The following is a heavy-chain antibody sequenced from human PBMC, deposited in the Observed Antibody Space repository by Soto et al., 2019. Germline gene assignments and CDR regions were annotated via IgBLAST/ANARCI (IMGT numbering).Heavy chain of an antibody. CDR3: VGGQYYSDY. Sequence: QVQLVESGGGVVQPGRSLRLSCAASGFPFTSYGMQWVREGPDKGLEWVAIISYDGSDKYYADSVKGRFTISRDNSKNTLYLQMNSLRPEDTALYYCVGGQYYSDYRGQGTLVIVSS. D-gene: IGHD3-10*01. V-gene: IGHV3-30*03. CDR1: GFPFTSYG. CDR2: ISYDGSDK. J-gene: IGHJ4*02.